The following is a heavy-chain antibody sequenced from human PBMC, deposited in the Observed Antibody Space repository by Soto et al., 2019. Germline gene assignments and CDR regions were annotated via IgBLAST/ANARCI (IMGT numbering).Heavy chain of an antibody. V-gene: IGHV1-69*01. D-gene: IGHD3-16*01. CDR3: ANSRGGTFLGYHGMDI. J-gene: IGHJ6*02. CDR2: IIPVFGRV. CDR1: GGTFSSRA. Sequence: QVQLVQSGPELKKTGTSVKVSCKASGGTFSSRAISWVRQAPGQGLEWMGGIIPVFGRVNYAEKFQDRVKITADESTGTVYMELSCLRSEDTALYYCANSRGGTFLGYHGMDIWGQGTTVSVSS.